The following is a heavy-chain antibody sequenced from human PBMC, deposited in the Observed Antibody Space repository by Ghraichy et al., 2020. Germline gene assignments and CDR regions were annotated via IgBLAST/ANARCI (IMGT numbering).Heavy chain of an antibody. D-gene: IGHD2-2*01. V-gene: IGHV1-8*01. CDR1: GYTFTSYD. Sequence: ASVKVSCKASGYTFTSYDINWVRQATGQGLEWMGWMNPNSGNTGYAQKFQGRVTMTRNTSISTAYMELSSLRSEDTAVYYCARGPTPYCSSTSCYFEEDGMDVWGQGTTVTVSS. J-gene: IGHJ6*02. CDR2: MNPNSGNT. CDR3: ARGPTPYCSSTSCYFEEDGMDV.